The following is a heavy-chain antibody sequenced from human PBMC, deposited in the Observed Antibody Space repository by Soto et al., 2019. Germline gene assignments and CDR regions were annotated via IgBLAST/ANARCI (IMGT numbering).Heavy chain of an antibody. J-gene: IGHJ4*02. D-gene: IGHD1-1*01. CDR2: INPSTGGT. Sequence: HVYLVQSGTEVKKPGASVKVSCKASGSTFADYYIHWVRQAPGQGAEWVGWINPSTGGTKYAQTLRGRVTLTWDTSISTAYMEVSSLGSDDTAVYYCAAAQDDIGGTPIDYWGQGTLISVSS. CDR3: AAAQDDIGGTPIDY. V-gene: IGHV1-2*02. CDR1: GSTFADYY.